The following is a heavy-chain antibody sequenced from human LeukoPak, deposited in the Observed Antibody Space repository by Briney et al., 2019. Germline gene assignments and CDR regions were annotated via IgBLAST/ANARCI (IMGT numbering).Heavy chain of an antibody. CDR3: ARAIDSYYYDSSGYYGY. J-gene: IGHJ4*02. D-gene: IGHD3-22*01. V-gene: IGHV4-34*01. Sequence: SETLSLTCAVYGGSFSGYYWSWIRQPPGKGLEWIGEINHSGSTNYNPSLKSRVTISVDTSKNQFSLKLSSVTAADAAVYYCARAIDSYYYDSSGYYGYWGQGTLVTVSS. CDR2: INHSGST. CDR1: GGSFSGYY.